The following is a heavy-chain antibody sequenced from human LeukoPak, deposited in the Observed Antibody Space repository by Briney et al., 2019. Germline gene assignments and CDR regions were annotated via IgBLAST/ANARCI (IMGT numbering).Heavy chain of an antibody. V-gene: IGHV1-46*01. Sequence: ASVKVSCKASGYTFINNWMHWVRQAPGQGLEWVGLINPTGTTTLYAQKFQGRVTLTRDMSTSTDYMELRSLKSEDTAVYYCARDNSVGDIAWWFDPWDQGTLVTVSS. CDR2: INPTGTTT. J-gene: IGHJ5*02. CDR1: GYTFINNW. CDR3: ARDNSVGDIAWWFDP. D-gene: IGHD3-10*01.